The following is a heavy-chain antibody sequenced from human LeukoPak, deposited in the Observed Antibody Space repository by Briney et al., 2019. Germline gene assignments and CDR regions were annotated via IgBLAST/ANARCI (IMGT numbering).Heavy chain of an antibody. V-gene: IGHV3-23*01. CDR1: GSTFSSYA. CDR3: AKTHTAYCSGGSCYAIDY. J-gene: IGHJ4*02. Sequence: PGGSLRLSCAASGSTFSSYAMSWVRQAPGKGLEWVSAISGSGGSTHYADSVKGRFTISRDNSKNTLYLQMNSLRAEDTAVYYCAKTHTAYCSGGSCYAIDYWGQGTLVTVSS. CDR2: ISGSGGST. D-gene: IGHD2-15*01.